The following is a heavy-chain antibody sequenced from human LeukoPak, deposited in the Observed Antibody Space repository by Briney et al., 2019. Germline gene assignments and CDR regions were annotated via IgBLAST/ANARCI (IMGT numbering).Heavy chain of an antibody. J-gene: IGHJ4*02. Sequence: PSQTLSLTCTVSGGSISSGGYYWSWIRQPPGKGLEWIGYIYHSGSTYYNPSLKSRVTISVDKSKNQFSLKLSSVTAADTAVYYCATRGDYGDYGTDYWGQGTLVTVSS. D-gene: IGHD4-17*01. CDR3: ATRGDYGDYGTDY. V-gene: IGHV4-30-2*01. CDR1: GGSISSGGYY. CDR2: IYHSGST.